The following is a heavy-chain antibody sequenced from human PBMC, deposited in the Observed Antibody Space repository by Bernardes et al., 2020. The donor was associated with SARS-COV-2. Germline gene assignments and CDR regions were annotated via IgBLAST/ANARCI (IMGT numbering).Heavy chain of an antibody. CDR3: AKGAYDFWSGYYTVRSNFDY. J-gene: IGHJ4*02. V-gene: IGHV3-30*02. CDR2: IRYDGSNK. Sequence: GGSLSLSCAASGFTFSSYGMHWVRQAPGKGLEWVAFIRYDGSNKYYADSVKGRFTISRDNSKNTLYLQMNSLRVEDTAVYYCAKGAYDFWSGYYTVRSNFDYWGQGTLVTVSS. CDR1: GFTFSSYG. D-gene: IGHD3-3*01.